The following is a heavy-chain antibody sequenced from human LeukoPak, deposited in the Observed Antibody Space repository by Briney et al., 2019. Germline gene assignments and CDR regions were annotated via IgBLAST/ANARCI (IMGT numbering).Heavy chain of an antibody. D-gene: IGHD2-2*02. Sequence: SETLSLTCTVSGGSISSSTYYWGLIRQPPGKGLEWIGSIYYSGSTYYNPSLNSRVTISVDTSKNQFSLKLTSVTAVDTAVYYCATHPGGYCSSTSCYTGGYFTYWGQGTLVTVSS. V-gene: IGHV4-39*01. J-gene: IGHJ4*02. CDR2: IYYSGST. CDR3: ATHPGGYCSSTSCYTGGYFTY. CDR1: GGSISSSTYY.